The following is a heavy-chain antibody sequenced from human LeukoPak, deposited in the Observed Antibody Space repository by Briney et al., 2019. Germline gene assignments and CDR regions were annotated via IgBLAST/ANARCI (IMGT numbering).Heavy chain of an antibody. D-gene: IGHD2-15*01. V-gene: IGHV4-34*01. J-gene: IGHJ6*03. CDR3: ARGYCSGGSCYSYYYYNYMDV. Sequence: KASETLSLTCAVYGGSFSGYYWGWIRQPPGKGLEWIGSISYSGSTYYNPSLKSRVTISVDTSKNQFSLKLSSVTAADTAVYYCARGYCSGGSCYSYYYYNYMDVWGKGTTVTVSS. CDR2: ISYSGST. CDR1: GGSFSGYY.